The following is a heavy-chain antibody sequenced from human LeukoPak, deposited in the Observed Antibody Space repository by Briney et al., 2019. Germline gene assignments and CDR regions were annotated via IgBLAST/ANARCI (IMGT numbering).Heavy chain of an antibody. D-gene: IGHD5-12*01. J-gene: IGHJ4*02. CDR2: INPNSGGT. CDR3: ARQSSGGYGLGY. CDR1: GYTFTGNY. Sequence: GASVKVSCKASGYTFTGNYMHWVRQTPGQGLEWMGWINPNSGGTNYAQKFQGRVTMTRDTPISTAYMELSRLRSDDTAVYHCARQSSGGYGLGYWGQGTLVTVSS. V-gene: IGHV1-2*02.